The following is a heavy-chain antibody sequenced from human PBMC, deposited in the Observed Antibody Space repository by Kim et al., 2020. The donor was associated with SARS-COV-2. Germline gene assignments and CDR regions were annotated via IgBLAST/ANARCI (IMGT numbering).Heavy chain of an antibody. D-gene: IGHD5-12*01. V-gene: IGHV1-2*06. J-gene: IGHJ4*02. Sequence: ASVKVSCKASGYTFTGYYMHWVRQAPGQGLEWMGRINPNSGGTNYAQKFQGRVTMTRDTSISTAYMELSRLRSDDTAVYYCARDHPLYSGPRNHGGYWGQGTLVTVSS. CDR3: ARDHPLYSGPRNHGGY. CDR2: INPNSGGT. CDR1: GYTFTGYY.